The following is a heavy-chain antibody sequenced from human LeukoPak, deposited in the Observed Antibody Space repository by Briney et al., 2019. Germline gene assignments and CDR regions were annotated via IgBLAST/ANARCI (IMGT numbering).Heavy chain of an antibody. V-gene: IGHV3-48*03. CDR3: ARGVIPYFDY. CDR2: ISSSGSTI. D-gene: IGHD3-22*01. CDR1: GLTFSSYE. J-gene: IGHJ4*02. Sequence: GGSLRLSCAASGLTFSSYEMNWVRQAPGKGLEWVSYISSSGSTIYYADSVKGRFTISRDNAKNSLYLQMNSLRAEDTAVYYCARGVIPYFDYWGQGTLVTVSS.